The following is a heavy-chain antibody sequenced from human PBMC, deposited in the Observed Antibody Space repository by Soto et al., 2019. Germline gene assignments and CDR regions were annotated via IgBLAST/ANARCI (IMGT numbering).Heavy chain of an antibody. CDR2: ISSSGSTI. J-gene: IGHJ6*02. Sequence: GSLRLSCAASGFTFSSYEMNWVRQAPGKGLEWVSYISSSGSTIYYADSVKGRFTISRDNAKNSLYLQMNSLRAEDTAVYYCARTSMYSSSWSPPYGMDVWGQGTTVTVSS. CDR3: ARTSMYSSSWSPPYGMDV. CDR1: GFTFSSYE. D-gene: IGHD6-13*01. V-gene: IGHV3-48*03.